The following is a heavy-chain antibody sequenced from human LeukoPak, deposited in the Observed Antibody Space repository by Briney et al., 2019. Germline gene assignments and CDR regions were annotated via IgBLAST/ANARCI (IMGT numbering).Heavy chain of an antibody. V-gene: IGHV1-69*04. Sequence: SVKVSCKASGGTLSSYAISWVRQAPGQGLEWMGRIIPILGIANYAQKFQGRVTITADKSTSTAYMELSSLRSEDTAVYYCAREVVVAATHYYFDYWGQGTLVTVSP. CDR2: IIPILGIA. D-gene: IGHD2-15*01. CDR1: GGTLSSYA. J-gene: IGHJ4*02. CDR3: AREVVVAATHYYFDY.